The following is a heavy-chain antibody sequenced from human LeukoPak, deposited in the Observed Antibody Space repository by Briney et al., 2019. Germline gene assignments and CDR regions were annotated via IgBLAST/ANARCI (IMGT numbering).Heavy chain of an antibody. V-gene: IGHV4-4*07. D-gene: IGHD3-3*01. Sequence: SETQSLTCTVSGDSISSYYWSWIRQPAGKGLEWIGRIYTSENTNYNPSPKSRVTMSVDRSKNQFSLKLSSVTAADTAVYYCARERGYCFDPWGQGMLVTVSS. J-gene: IGHJ5*02. CDR1: GDSISSYY. CDR3: ARERGYCFDP. CDR2: IYTSENT.